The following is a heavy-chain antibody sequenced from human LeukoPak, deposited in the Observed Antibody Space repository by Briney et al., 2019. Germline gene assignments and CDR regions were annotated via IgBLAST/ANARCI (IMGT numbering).Heavy chain of an antibody. J-gene: IGHJ4*02. CDR3: ARDGARGAAAGTRGDY. CDR2: ISNSGDST. D-gene: IGHD6-13*01. Sequence: GGSLRLSCAASGFAFTTYAMSWVRQAPGRGLEWVSVISNSGDSTYYAESVKGRFTISRDNSKSTLFLQMSSLRAEDTAIYYCARDGARGAAAGTRGDYWGQGALVTVSS. V-gene: IGHV3-23*01. CDR1: GFAFTTYA.